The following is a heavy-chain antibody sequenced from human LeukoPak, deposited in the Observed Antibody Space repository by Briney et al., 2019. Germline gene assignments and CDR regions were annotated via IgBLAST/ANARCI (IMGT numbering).Heavy chain of an antibody. CDR3: ARDYYDSSGYYKHAKPFDY. D-gene: IGHD3-22*01. Sequence: SETLSLTCTVSGYSISSSYYWGWIRQPPGKGLEWIGSIYHSGNTYYNPSLKSRVTISVDTSKNQFSLKLSSVTAADTAVYYCARDYYDSSGYYKHAKPFDYWGQGTLVTVSS. CDR1: GYSISSSYY. CDR2: IYHSGNT. V-gene: IGHV4-38-2*02. J-gene: IGHJ4*02.